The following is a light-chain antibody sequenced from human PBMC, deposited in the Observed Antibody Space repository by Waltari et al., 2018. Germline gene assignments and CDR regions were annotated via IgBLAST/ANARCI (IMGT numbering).Light chain of an antibody. CDR2: EGN. CDR3: CSNVGSSVF. V-gene: IGLV2-23*03. Sequence: QSALTPPPSVSGSPGQSIPTPCTGFNSNVGSYNLVSWYQKHQGKAPKLLLYEGNRRPPGVSNRFSGSKSDNTASLTLSGLQAEDEADYYCCSNVGSSVFFGGGTKLTVL. J-gene: IGLJ2*01. CDR1: NSNVGSYNL.